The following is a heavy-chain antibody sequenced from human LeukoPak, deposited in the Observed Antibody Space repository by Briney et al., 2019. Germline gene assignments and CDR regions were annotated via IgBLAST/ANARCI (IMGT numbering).Heavy chain of an antibody. D-gene: IGHD2-15*01. Sequence: PSETLSLTCTVSGGSISSVNYYWSWIRQPAGKGLEWIGRIYTSGSTNYNPSLKSRVTISADTSKNQFSLKLSSVTAADTAVYYCARDLGYCSGGSCLGWFDPWGQGTLVTVSS. V-gene: IGHV4-61*02. CDR2: IYTSGST. CDR1: GGSISSVNYY. J-gene: IGHJ5*02. CDR3: ARDLGYCSGGSCLGWFDP.